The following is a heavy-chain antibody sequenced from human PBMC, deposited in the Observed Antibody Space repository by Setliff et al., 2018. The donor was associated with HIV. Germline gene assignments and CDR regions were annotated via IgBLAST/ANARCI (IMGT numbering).Heavy chain of an antibody. J-gene: IGHJ4*02. CDR1: GFTFSDYY. CDR2: IQSKIDGGTT. Sequence: GGSLRLSCAASGFTFSDYYMSWIRQAPGKGLEWVGRIQSKIDGGTTDYAAPVKGRFTISRDDSKNSLYLQMNSLKTEDTAVYYCTRVDSNYEKFDCWGQGSLVTVSS. V-gene: IGHV3-15*01. D-gene: IGHD4-4*01. CDR3: TRVDSNYEKFDC.